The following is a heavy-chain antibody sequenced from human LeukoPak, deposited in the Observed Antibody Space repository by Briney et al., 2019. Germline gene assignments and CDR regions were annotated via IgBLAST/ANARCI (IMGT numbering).Heavy chain of an antibody. CDR2: ISGSGGST. V-gene: IGHV3-23*01. J-gene: IGHJ4*02. D-gene: IGHD3-22*01. CDR1: GFTFSSYA. CDR3: ARGPYYYDSSGLLLL. Sequence: GGSLRLSCAASGFTFSSYAMSWVRQAPGKGLEWVSAISGSGGSTYYADSVKGRFTISRDNAKNTLYLQMNSLRAEDTAVYYCARGPYYYDSSGLLLLWGQGTLVTVSS.